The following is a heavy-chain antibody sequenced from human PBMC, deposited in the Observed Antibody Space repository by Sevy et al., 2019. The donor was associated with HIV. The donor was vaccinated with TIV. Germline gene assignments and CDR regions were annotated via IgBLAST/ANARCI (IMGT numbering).Heavy chain of an antibody. CDR3: ARLITMVRGVTAKQLDY. V-gene: IGHV3-53*01. J-gene: IGHJ4*02. CDR1: GFTVSSNY. CDR2: IYSGGST. D-gene: IGHD3-10*01. Sequence: GGSLRLYCAASGFTVSSNYMSWVRQAPGKGLEWVSVIYSGGSTYYADSVKGRFTISRDNSKNTLYLQMNSLRAEDTAVYYCARLITMVRGVTAKQLDYWGQGTLVTVSS.